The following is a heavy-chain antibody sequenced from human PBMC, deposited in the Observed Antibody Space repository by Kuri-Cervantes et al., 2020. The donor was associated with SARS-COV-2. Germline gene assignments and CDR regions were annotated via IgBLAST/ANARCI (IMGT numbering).Heavy chain of an antibody. J-gene: IGHJ4*02. V-gene: IGHV3-64D*06. D-gene: IGHD3-3*01. CDR2: ISSNGGST. CDR3: VKEGSYGFCSGYLPYYFDY. CDR1: EFTFSSYA. Sequence: GGSLRLSCSASEFTFSSYAMHWVRQAPGKGLEYVSAISSNGGSTYYADSVKGRFTISRDNSKNTLYLQMSSLRAEDTAVYDYVKEGSYGFCSGYLPYYFDYWGQGTLVTVSS.